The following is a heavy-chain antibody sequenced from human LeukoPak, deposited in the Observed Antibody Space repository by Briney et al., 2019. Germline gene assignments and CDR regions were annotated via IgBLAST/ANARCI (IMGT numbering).Heavy chain of an antibody. Sequence: PSETLSLTCTVSGASISSYYWSWIRQPPGKGREWIGYFYYSGTTNYNYNPSLKSRVTMSVDTSKNQFSLKLYSVTAADTAVYYCARDRRPEGFDYWGQGTLVTVSS. V-gene: IGHV4-59*01. CDR1: GASISSYY. CDR3: ARDRRPEGFDY. CDR2: FYYSGTTNY. J-gene: IGHJ4*02.